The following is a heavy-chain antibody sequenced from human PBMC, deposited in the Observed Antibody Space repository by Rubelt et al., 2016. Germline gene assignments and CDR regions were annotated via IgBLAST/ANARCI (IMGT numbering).Heavy chain of an antibody. V-gene: IGHV4-34*01. J-gene: IGHJ4*02. Sequence: QVQLQQWGAGLLKPSETLSLTCAVYGESFSGYYWSWIRQPPGKGLEWIGEINHSGSTNYNPSLKSRFTISVDTSKKQFAMKWSTVTAADTAGYYWARGRTVCSRAASYWGQGTLVTVSS. CDR3: ARGRTVCSRAASY. D-gene: IGHD4-17*01. CDR1: GESFSGYY. CDR2: INHSGST.